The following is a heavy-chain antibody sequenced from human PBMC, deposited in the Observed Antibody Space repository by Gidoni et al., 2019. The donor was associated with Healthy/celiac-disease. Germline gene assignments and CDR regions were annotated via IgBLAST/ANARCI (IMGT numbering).Heavy chain of an antibody. CDR1: GFIFSSYG. Sequence: QVQLLESGGGVVQPGRSLSLSCTASGFIFSSYGMHWVRQAPGKGLEWVAVISYDGSNKYYADTVKGRFTISRDNSKNTLYLQMNSLRAEDTAVFYCAKDYAYYYDSRGYFDYWGQGTLVTVSS. J-gene: IGHJ4*02. CDR3: AKDYAYYYDSRGYFDY. V-gene: IGHV3-30*18. CDR2: ISYDGSNK. D-gene: IGHD3-22*01.